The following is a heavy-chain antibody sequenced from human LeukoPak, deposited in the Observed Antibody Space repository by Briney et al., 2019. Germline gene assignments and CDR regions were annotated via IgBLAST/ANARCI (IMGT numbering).Heavy chain of an antibody. V-gene: IGHV3-23*01. CDR2: ISGSGGST. Sequence: GGSLRLSCAASGFTFSSYAMSWVRQAPGKGLEWVSAISGSGGSTYYADSVKGRFTISRDNSKSTLYLQMNSLRAEDTAVYYCAKDGLLGCSSTSCYLGVDYWGQGTLVTVSS. CDR1: GFTFSSYA. D-gene: IGHD2-2*01. CDR3: AKDGLLGCSSTSCYLGVDY. J-gene: IGHJ4*02.